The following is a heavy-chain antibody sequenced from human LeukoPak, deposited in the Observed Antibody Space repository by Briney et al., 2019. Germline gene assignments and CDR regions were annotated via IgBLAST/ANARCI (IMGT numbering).Heavy chain of an antibody. D-gene: IGHD6-19*01. V-gene: IGHV4-34*01. CDR2: VNHSGST. Sequence: SETLSLTCAVYGGSFSAYYWSWIRQPPGQGLEWIGEVNHSGSTKYHPSLKSRVTMSVDTSKNQFSLKLSSVTAADTAVYYCASQRAMAGLFDYWGQGTLVTVSS. CDR3: ASQRAMAGLFDY. J-gene: IGHJ4*02. CDR1: GGSFSAYY.